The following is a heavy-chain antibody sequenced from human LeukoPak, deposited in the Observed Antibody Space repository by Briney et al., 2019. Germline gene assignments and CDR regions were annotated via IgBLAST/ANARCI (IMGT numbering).Heavy chain of an antibody. J-gene: IGHJ6*02. V-gene: IGHV1-46*01. CDR2: INPSSGAT. CDR1: GYTFTSYY. Sequence: VASVKVSCKTSGYTFTSYYIHWVRQAPGQGLEWMGIINPSSGATNYAQRFQGRVTMTRDTSTSTVYMELSSQRSEDTAVYYCARATNVYYYYGMDVWGQGTTVTVSS. D-gene: IGHD1-26*01. CDR3: ARATNVYYYYGMDV.